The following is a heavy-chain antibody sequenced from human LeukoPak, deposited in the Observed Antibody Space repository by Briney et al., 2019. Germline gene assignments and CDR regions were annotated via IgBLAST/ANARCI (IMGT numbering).Heavy chain of an antibody. CDR1: GFTFSSYW. J-gene: IGHJ3*02. CDR3: ARDSEWLRTFAFDI. Sequence: PGGSLRLSCAASGFTFSSYWMSWVRQAPGKGLEWVANIKQDGSEKYYVDSVKGRFTISRDNAKNSLYLQMNSLRAEDTAVYYCARDSEWLRTFAFDIWGQGTMVTVSS. D-gene: IGHD5-12*01. V-gene: IGHV3-7*01. CDR2: IKQDGSEK.